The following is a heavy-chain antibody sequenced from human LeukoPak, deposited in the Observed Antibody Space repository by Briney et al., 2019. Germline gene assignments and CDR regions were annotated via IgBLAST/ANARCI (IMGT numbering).Heavy chain of an antibody. Sequence: SETLSLTCTVSGGSISSSSYYWSWIRQPAGKGLEWIGRIYTSGSTNYNPSLKSRVTMSVDTSKNQFSLKLSSVTAADTAVYYCARDNTMVRGVTVRYCFDYWGQGTLVTVSS. CDR3: ARDNTMVRGVTVRYCFDY. D-gene: IGHD3-10*01. J-gene: IGHJ4*02. CDR1: GGSISSSSYY. V-gene: IGHV4-61*02. CDR2: IYTSGST.